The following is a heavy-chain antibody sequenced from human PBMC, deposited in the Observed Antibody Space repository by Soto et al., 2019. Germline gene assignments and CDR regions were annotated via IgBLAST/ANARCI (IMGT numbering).Heavy chain of an antibody. D-gene: IGHD1-7*01. CDR2: IIPIFGTA. Sequence: QVQLVQSGAEVKKPGSSVKVSCKASGGTFSSYAISWVRQAPGQGLEWMGGIIPIFGTANYAQKFQGRVTITADESTSTAYRELSSLRSEDTAVYYCARDIRGITGTTYDYWGQGTLVTVSS. CDR3: ARDIRGITGTTYDY. V-gene: IGHV1-69*01. J-gene: IGHJ4*02. CDR1: GGTFSSYA.